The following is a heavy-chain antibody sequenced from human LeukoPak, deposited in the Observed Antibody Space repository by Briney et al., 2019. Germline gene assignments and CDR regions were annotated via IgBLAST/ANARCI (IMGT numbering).Heavy chain of an antibody. CDR3: AKGNGYSYGGYYFDY. J-gene: IGHJ4*02. V-gene: IGHV3-23*01. CDR1: GFTFSSYA. Sequence: PGGSLRLSCAASGFTFSSYAMGWVRQAPGKGLEWVSAITASGGNTYYADSVKGRFTISRDNSKNTLYLQVNSLRAEDTAVYYCAKGNGYSYGGYYFDYWGQGTLVTVSS. CDR2: ITASGGNT. D-gene: IGHD5-18*01.